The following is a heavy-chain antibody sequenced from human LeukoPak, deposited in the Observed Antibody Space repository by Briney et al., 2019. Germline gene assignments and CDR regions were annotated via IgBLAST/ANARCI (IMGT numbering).Heavy chain of an antibody. Sequence: ASVKVSCKASGYTFTRYYMHWVRQAPGQGLEWMGWISAYNGNTNYAQMLQGRVTMTTDTSTRTAYMELRSLRSDDTAVYYCARGVDTALVPYYYYYMDVWGKGTTVTISS. CDR2: ISAYNGNT. D-gene: IGHD5-18*01. J-gene: IGHJ6*03. CDR1: GYTFTRYY. CDR3: ARGVDTALVPYYYYYMDV. V-gene: IGHV1-18*04.